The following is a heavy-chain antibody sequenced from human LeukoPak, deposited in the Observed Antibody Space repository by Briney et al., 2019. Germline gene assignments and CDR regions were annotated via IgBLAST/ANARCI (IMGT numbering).Heavy chain of an antibody. Sequence: PSETLSLTCTVSGGSISSGDYYWSWIRQPPGKGLEWIGYIYYSGSTYYNPSLKSRVTISVDTSKNQFSLKLSSVTAADTAVYYCARGGAARPNYFDNWGQGTLVTVSS. J-gene: IGHJ4*02. CDR2: IYYSGST. V-gene: IGHV4-30-4*08. D-gene: IGHD6-6*01. CDR3: ARGGAARPNYFDN. CDR1: GGSISSGDYY.